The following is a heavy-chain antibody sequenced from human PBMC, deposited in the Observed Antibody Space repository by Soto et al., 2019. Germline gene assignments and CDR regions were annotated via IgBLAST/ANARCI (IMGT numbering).Heavy chain of an antibody. D-gene: IGHD1-1*01. CDR3: ARGVLY. CDR1: GGYLSSYY. J-gene: IGHJ4*02. Sequence: SETLSLPCTVSGGYLSSYYWSWIRQPPGKGLEWIGYIYYSGSTNYNPSLKSRVTISVDTSKNQFSLKLSSVAAADTAVYFCARGVLYWGQGTLVTVSS. V-gene: IGHV4-59*12. CDR2: IYYSGST.